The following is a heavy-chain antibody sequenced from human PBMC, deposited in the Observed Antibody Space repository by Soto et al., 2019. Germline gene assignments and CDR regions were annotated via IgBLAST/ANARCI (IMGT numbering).Heavy chain of an antibody. CDR1: GDSVSSPYY. V-gene: IGHV4-4*02. Sequence: QVQLQESGPGLVKPSGTLSLTCAVSGDSVSSPYYWCWVRQPPGKGLEWMGEVYHTGTTSYNPSLRSRVTISMAKSNNPFSLDLSSVTAADTAVYYCARSAGWYAVHSWGPGTLVIVSS. D-gene: IGHD6-19*01. J-gene: IGHJ4*02. CDR2: VYHTGTT. CDR3: ARSAGWYAVHS.